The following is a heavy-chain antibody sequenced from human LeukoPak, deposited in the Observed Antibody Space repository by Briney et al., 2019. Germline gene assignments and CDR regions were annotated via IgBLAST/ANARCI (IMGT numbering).Heavy chain of an antibody. Sequence: GGSLRLSCAASGFIFSRHWMNWVRQAPGKGLEWVSSISSSSSYIYYADSVKGRFTISRDNAKNSLYLQMNSLRAEDTAVYYCARSWGADAFDIWGQGTMVTVSS. CDR1: GFIFSRHW. V-gene: IGHV3-21*01. CDR3: ARSWGADAFDI. J-gene: IGHJ3*02. D-gene: IGHD1-26*01. CDR2: ISSSSSYI.